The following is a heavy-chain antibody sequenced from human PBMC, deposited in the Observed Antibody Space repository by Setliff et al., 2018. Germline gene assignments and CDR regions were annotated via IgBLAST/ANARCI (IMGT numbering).Heavy chain of an antibody. V-gene: IGHV4-59*08. CDR1: GGSISYNY. J-gene: IGHJ6*03. D-gene: IGHD6-25*01. CDR2: TYYIGAT. Sequence: PSETLSLTCTVSGGSISYNYWSWIRQPAGKGLEWIGHTYYIGATKYNPSLKGRVTISLDTSKNQFSLKLSSVTAADTAVYYCARMSGFLYMDVWGKGTTVTVSS. CDR3: ARMSGFLYMDV.